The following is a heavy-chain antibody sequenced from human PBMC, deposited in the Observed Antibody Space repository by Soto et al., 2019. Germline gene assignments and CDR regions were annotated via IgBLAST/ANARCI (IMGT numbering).Heavy chain of an antibody. J-gene: IGHJ5*02. V-gene: IGHV1-18*01. CDR3: ALYADIVVVVAAGPRCWFDH. CDR2: ISAYNGNT. D-gene: IGHD2-15*01. CDR1: GYTFTSYG. Sequence: ASVKVSCKASGYTFTSYGISWVRQAPGQGLEWMGWISAYNGNTNYAQKLQGRVTMTTDTSTSTAYLELRSLRSDDTAVYYCALYADIVVVVAAGPRCWFDHWGQGTLVTVSS.